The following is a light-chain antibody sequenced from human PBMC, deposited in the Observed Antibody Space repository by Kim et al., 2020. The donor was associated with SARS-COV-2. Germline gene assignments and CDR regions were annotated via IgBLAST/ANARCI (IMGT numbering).Light chain of an antibody. J-gene: IGKJ4*01. V-gene: IGKV1-12*01. CDR2: AAS. Sequence: AYVGYRVTITSRASQDSSSWLAWYQQKPGKAPKLLISAASSLQSGVPSRFSGSGSGTDFTLTISSLQPEDFASYYCQRADSFPLGFGGGTKVDIK. CDR1: QDSSSW. CDR3: QRADSFPLG.